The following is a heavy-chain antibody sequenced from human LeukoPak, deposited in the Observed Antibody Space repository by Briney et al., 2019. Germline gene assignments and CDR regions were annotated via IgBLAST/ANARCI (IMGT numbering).Heavy chain of an antibody. CDR2: INHSGST. CDR3: ARRGWDCSSTSCHYYMDV. D-gene: IGHD2-2*01. CDR1: GGSFSGYY. Sequence: SETLSLTCAVYGGSFSGYYWSWISQPPGKGLEWIGEINHSGSTNYNPSLKSRVTISVDTSKNQFSLKLSSVTAADTAVYYCARRGWDCSSTSCHYYMDVWGKGTTVTVSS. V-gene: IGHV4-34*01. J-gene: IGHJ6*03.